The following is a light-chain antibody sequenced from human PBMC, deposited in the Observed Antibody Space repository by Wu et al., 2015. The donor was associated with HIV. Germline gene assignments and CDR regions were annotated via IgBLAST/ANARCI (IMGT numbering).Light chain of an antibody. CDR1: QSVSSNY. V-gene: IGKV3-20*01. J-gene: IGKJ2*01. Sequence: EIVLTQSPGTLSLSPGERATLSCRASQSVSSNYLAWYQQKPGQAPRLLIYGASSRATGIPDRFSGSGSGTDFTLTISRLEPEDFAVYYCQQYGSSPYTFGLGDQAGDQT. CDR2: GAS. CDR3: QQYGSSPYT.